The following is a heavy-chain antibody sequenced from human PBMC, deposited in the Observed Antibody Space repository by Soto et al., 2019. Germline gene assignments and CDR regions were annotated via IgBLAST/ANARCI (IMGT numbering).Heavy chain of an antibody. CDR2: IFHTGST. Sequence: PSETLSLTCTVSGGSITIGDYYWSWIRQSPGKGLEWIGYIFHTGSTYYNPSLKSRVTISVDTSRNQFSLKLSSVTAADTAVYYCARHLPGLWSGNEDAFDIWGQGTMVTVSS. J-gene: IGHJ3*02. V-gene: IGHV4-30-4*01. CDR3: ARHLPGLWSGNEDAFDI. D-gene: IGHD3-3*01. CDR1: GGSITIGDYY.